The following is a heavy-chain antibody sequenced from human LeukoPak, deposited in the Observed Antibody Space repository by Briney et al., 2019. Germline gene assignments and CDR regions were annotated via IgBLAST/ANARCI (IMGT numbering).Heavy chain of an antibody. D-gene: IGHD3-10*01. CDR3: AKDFHYYGSGTYFSGQVEH. V-gene: IGHV3-23*01. CDR1: GFAFSGYA. J-gene: IGHJ1*01. CDR2: ISGSGGST. Sequence: GGSLRLSCAASGFAFSGYAMSWVRQAPGKGLEWVSAISGSGGSTYYADSVKGRFTISRDNSENTIYLQMNSLRVEDTAVYYCAKDFHYYGSGTYFSGQVEHWGQGALVTVSS.